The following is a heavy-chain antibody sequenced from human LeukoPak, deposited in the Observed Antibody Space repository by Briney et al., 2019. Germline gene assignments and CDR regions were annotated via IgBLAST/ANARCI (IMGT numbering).Heavy chain of an antibody. J-gene: IGHJ6*02. Sequence: GGSLRLSCAASGFTFSSYALTWVRQAPGKGLEWVSAISGGGGSAYYADSVKGRFTISRDNSKNTLFLQMNSLRAEDTAVYYCARDVDYYVIVTGYYQHFGMDVWGQGTTVTVSS. CDR1: GFTFSSYA. CDR2: ISGGGGSA. V-gene: IGHV3-23*01. D-gene: IGHD3-9*01. CDR3: ARDVDYYVIVTGYYQHFGMDV.